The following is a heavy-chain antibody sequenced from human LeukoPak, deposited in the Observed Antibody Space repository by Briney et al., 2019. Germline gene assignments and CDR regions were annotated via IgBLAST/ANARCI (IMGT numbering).Heavy chain of an antibody. Sequence: GGSLRLSCAASGFTFSSYWMHWVRQAPGKGLVWVSRINSDGSSTSYADSVKGRFTISRDNAKNTLYLQMSSLRAEDTAVYYCARVGYSAQVDYWGQGTLVTVSS. D-gene: IGHD4-23*01. CDR3: ARVGYSAQVDY. CDR2: INSDGSST. J-gene: IGHJ4*02. V-gene: IGHV3-74*01. CDR1: GFTFSSYW.